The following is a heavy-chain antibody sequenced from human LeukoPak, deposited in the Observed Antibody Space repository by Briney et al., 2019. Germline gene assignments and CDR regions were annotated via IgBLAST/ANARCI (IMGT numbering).Heavy chain of an antibody. CDR3: ARNDRGRPADY. V-gene: IGHV4-59*08. D-gene: IGHD1-26*01. CDR2: THYSGST. J-gene: IGHJ4*02. Sequence: SETLSLTCTVSGDSMRNNYWTWIRQPPGKGLEWIGYTHYSGSTKYSASLKSRVTISVDTSKSQFSLALTSVTAADTAVFYCARNDRGRPADYWGQGTLVTVSS. CDR1: GDSMRNNY.